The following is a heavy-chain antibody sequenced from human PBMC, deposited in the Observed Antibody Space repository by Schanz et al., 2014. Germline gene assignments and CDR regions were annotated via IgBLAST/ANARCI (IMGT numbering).Heavy chain of an antibody. D-gene: IGHD7-27*01. CDR1: GVSISSFY. V-gene: IGHV4-4*08. Sequence: QVQLQESGPGLVRPSETLSLTCTVSGVSISSFYWSWIRQSPGQGLEYFGYIYGGGSTSYNPPFKSRVTMTFDTSRNAFPRKLSSGPAADTAVYYCARDNDMLIGNVNGDDYYYAMDVWGPGTTVTVSS. CDR3: ARDNDMLIGNVNGDDYYYAMDV. J-gene: IGHJ6*02. CDR2: IYGGGST.